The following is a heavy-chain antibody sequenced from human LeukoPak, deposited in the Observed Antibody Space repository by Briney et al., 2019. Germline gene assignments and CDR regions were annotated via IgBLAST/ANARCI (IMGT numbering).Heavy chain of an antibody. CDR1: GVSISSGAFY. J-gene: IGHJ4*02. CDR3: ARESPLVRGVLDY. D-gene: IGHD3-10*01. CDR2: IYYGGST. Sequence: KPSQTLSLTCTVSGVSISSGAFYWNWLRQHPGKGLEWIGYIYYGGSTYYNPSLKSRLTISVDTSKNQLSLKLSSVTAADTAVYYCARESPLVRGVLDYWGQGTLVTVSS. V-gene: IGHV4-31*03.